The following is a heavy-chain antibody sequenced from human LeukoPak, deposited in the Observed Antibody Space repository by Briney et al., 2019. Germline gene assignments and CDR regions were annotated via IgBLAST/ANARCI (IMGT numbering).Heavy chain of an antibody. V-gene: IGHV1-8*01. D-gene: IGHD3-10*01. Sequence: ASVKVSCKASGYTFTSYDINWVRQATGQGLEWMGWMNPNSGNTGYAQKFQGRVTMTRNTSISTAYMELSSLRSEDTAVYYCAVGDYYGSGSLDYYYYYMDVWGKGTTVTISS. CDR1: GYTFTSYD. CDR3: AVGDYYGSGSLDYYYYYMDV. CDR2: MNPNSGNT. J-gene: IGHJ6*03.